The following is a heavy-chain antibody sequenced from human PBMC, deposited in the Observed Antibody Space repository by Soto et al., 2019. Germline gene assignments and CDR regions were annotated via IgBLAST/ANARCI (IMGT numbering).Heavy chain of an antibody. D-gene: IGHD5-12*01. J-gene: IGHJ6*02. CDR2: IDYSGST. Sequence: SETLSLTCTVSGDSIRSYYWTWIRQPPGKGLELIGYIDYSGSTRYNPSLKSRVTISVDMSKNQFSLKLSSVIAADTAVYYCARGYGGFDNGLDVWGQGTAVTVSS. V-gene: IGHV4-59*01. CDR1: GDSIRSYY. CDR3: ARGYGGFDNGLDV.